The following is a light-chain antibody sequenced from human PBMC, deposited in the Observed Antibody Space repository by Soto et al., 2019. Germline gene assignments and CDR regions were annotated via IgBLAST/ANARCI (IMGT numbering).Light chain of an antibody. V-gene: IGLV1-40*01. CDR2: GNT. Sequence: QSVLTQPPSVSGAPGQRVTMSCTGSSSNIGAGCDVHWYQHLPGTAPKLLIYGNTNRPSGVPDRFSGSKSGTSASLAITRLQAEDEADYYCQSYDTSLSGPVVFGGGTKLTVL. CDR3: QSYDTSLSGPVV. CDR1: SSNIGAGCD. J-gene: IGLJ2*01.